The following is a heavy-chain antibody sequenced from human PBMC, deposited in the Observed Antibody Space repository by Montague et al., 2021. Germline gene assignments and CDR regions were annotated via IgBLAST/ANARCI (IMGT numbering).Heavy chain of an antibody. J-gene: IGHJ4*02. CDR2: VYYTGTT. V-gene: IGHV4-59*01. D-gene: IGHD2-15*01. Sequence: SETLSLTCTVSGDSINFYYWSWIRQPPGKGLEWIGYVYYTGTTNYNPSLKSRVTISVDTSRNQFFLNVNSVTAADTAVYYCARKGTYWDYWGQGTLVTVSS. CDR1: GDSINFYY. CDR3: ARKGTYWDY.